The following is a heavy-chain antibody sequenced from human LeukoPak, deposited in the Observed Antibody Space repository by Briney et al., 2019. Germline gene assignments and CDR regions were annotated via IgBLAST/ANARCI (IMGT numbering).Heavy chain of an antibody. J-gene: IGHJ4*02. Sequence: GASVKVSCKASGYTFTGYYMHWVRQTPGQGLEWMGWINPNNGGTNYAQKFQGRVTMTRDTSFSTAYMELNRLRSDDTAVYYCARDRSGDFDYWGQGTLVTVSS. CDR1: GYTFTGYY. CDR3: ARDRSGDFDY. CDR2: INPNNGGT. V-gene: IGHV1-2*02. D-gene: IGHD7-27*01.